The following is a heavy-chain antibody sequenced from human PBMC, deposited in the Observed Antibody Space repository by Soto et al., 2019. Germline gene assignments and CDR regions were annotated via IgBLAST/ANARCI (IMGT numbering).Heavy chain of an antibody. CDR3: VRDHYGDDS. V-gene: IGHV3-21*06. J-gene: IGHJ4*02. D-gene: IGHD4-17*01. CDR2: ISSSGSFL. Sequence: WGSLLLSCAASGFTFNTYNMNWVRQAPGKGLEWVSSISSSGSFLYYADSVKGRFTISRDNAQNSLYLQMSSLRAEDTAMYFCVRDHYGDDSWGQGTMVTVSS. CDR1: GFTFNTYN.